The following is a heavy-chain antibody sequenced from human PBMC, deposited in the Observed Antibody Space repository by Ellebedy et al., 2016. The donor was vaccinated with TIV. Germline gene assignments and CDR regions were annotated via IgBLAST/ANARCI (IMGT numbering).Heavy chain of an antibody. CDR1: GFTFTTYG. V-gene: IGHV3-33*01. CDR3: ARQNWGSSYIDY. Sequence: GESLKISCSASGFTFTTYGMHWVRRAPGKGLEWVAVIWYDGSKRYYVDSVKGRFIISSDNSKNTLYLQMNSLRVEDTAVYCCARQNWGSSYIDYWGQGTLVTVSS. D-gene: IGHD7-27*01. J-gene: IGHJ4*02. CDR2: IWYDGSKR.